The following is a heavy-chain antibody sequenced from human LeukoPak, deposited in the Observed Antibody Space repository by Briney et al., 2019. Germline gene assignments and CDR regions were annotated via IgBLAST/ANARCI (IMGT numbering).Heavy chain of an antibody. CDR3: AKPPALGGGIDY. CDR2: ISGSGGST. V-gene: IGHV3-23*01. D-gene: IGHD4-23*01. CDR1: GFTFSSYA. Sequence: GGSLRLSCAASGFTFSSYAMSWARQAPGKGLEWVSAISGSGGSTYYADSVKGRFTISRDNSKNTLYLQMNSLRAEDTAVYYCAKPPALGGGIDYWGQGTLVTVSS. J-gene: IGHJ4*02.